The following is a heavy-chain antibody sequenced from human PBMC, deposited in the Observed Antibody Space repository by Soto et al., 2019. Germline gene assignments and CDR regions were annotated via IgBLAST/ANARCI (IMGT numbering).Heavy chain of an antibody. CDR2: INAGNGNT. D-gene: IGHD6-19*01. CDR3: SRAISSTWAKTWVDA. Sequence: ASVNVSCKASGYTFTSYAMHWVRQAPGQRLERMGWINAGNGNTKYSQKFQGRVTITRDTSASTAYMELSSLRSDDTAVYFCSRAISSTWAKTWVDAWGQGTRVTVSS. J-gene: IGHJ5*02. CDR1: GYTFTSYA. V-gene: IGHV1-3*01.